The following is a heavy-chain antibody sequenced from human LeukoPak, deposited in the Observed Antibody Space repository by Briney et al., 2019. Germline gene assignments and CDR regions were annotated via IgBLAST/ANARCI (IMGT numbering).Heavy chain of an antibody. CDR1: GGSISSSNW. D-gene: IGHD3-10*01. Sequence: SGTLSLTCAVSGGSISSSNWWSWLRQPPGKGLEWIGEIYHSGSTNYNPSLKSRVTISVDKSKNQFSLKLSSVTAADTAVYYCATMVRGATVNYDYWGQGTLVTVSS. CDR3: ATMVRGATVNYDY. CDR2: IYHSGST. V-gene: IGHV4-4*02. J-gene: IGHJ4*02.